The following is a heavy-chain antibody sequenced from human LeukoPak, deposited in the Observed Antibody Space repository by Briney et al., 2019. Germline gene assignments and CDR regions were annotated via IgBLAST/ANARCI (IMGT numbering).Heavy chain of an antibody. CDR1: GFTFSSYG. D-gene: IGHD5-24*01. Sequence: GGSLRLSCAASGFTFSSYGMHWVRQAPGKGLEWVAFIRYDGSNKYYADSVKGRFTISRDNSKNTLYLQMNSLRAEDTAVYYCARDRWLTTGFDYWGQGTLVTVSS. J-gene: IGHJ4*02. CDR2: IRYDGSNK. CDR3: ARDRWLTTGFDY. V-gene: IGHV3-30*02.